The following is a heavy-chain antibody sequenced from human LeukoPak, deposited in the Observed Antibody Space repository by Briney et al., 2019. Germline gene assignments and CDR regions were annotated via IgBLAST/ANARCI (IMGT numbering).Heavy chain of an antibody. Sequence: GGSLRLSCAASGFTFSRYGMNWVRQTPGKGLEWVATISGSGYTTYYADSVKGRFTISRDNSKNTLYLQMNSLRAEDTAVYYCAKDVSAVGFDYWGQGTLVTVSS. V-gene: IGHV3-23*01. J-gene: IGHJ4*02. CDR3: AKDVSAVGFDY. CDR2: ISGSGYTT. CDR1: GFTFSRYG. D-gene: IGHD6-19*01.